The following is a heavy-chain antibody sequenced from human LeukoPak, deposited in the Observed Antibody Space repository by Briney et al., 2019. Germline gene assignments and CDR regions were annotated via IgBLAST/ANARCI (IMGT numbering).Heavy chain of an antibody. Sequence: GASVKVSYKASGYTFTSYDINWVRQATGQGLEWMGWMNPNSGNTGYAQKFQGRVTITRNTSISTAYMELSGLRSEDTAVYYCARVPFSSSRMNWFDPWGQGTLVTVSS. V-gene: IGHV1-8*03. CDR2: MNPNSGNT. CDR3: ARVPFSSSRMNWFDP. CDR1: GYTFTSYD. J-gene: IGHJ5*02. D-gene: IGHD6-6*01.